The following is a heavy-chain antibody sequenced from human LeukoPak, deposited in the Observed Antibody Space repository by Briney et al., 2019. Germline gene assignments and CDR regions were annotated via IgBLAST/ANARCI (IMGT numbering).Heavy chain of an antibody. CDR3: ARDANHYYDSSGYCDY. V-gene: IGHV3-48*01. J-gene: IGHJ4*02. Sequence: PGGSLRLSCAASGFTFSSYSMNWVREAPGMGLEWVSYLSSSSSTIYYADSVKGRFTISRDIAKNSLYLQMNSLRAEDTAVYYCARDANHYYDSSGYCDYWGQGTLVTVSS. CDR2: LSSSSSTI. D-gene: IGHD3-22*01. CDR1: GFTFSSYS.